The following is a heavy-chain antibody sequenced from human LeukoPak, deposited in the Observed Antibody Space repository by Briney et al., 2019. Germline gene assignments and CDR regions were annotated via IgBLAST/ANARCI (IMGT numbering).Heavy chain of an antibody. CDR1: GFTVSSNY. D-gene: IGHD5-18*01. CDR3: AASAMVNGMDV. J-gene: IGHJ6*02. V-gene: IGHV3-66*02. Sequence: PGGSLRLSCAASGFTVSSNYMSRVRQAPGKGLEWVSVIYSGGSTYYADSVKGRFTISRDNSKNTLYLQMNSLRAEDTAVYYCAASAMVNGMDVWGQGTTVTVSS. CDR2: IYSGGST.